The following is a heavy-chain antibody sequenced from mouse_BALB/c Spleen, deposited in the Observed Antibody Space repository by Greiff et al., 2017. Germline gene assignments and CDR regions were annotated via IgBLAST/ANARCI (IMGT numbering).Heavy chain of an antibody. CDR1: GFSLTGYG. Sequence: QLKPSGPGLVAPSPSLSITCPVPGFSLTGYGVNWVRQPPGKGLEWLGMIWGDGSTDYNSALKSRLSISKDNSKSQVFLKMNSLQTDDTARYYCATDSSGYFYAMDYWGQGTSVTVSS. CDR3: ATDSSGYFYAMDY. CDR2: IWGDGST. V-gene: IGHV2-6-7*01. J-gene: IGHJ4*01. D-gene: IGHD3-1*01.